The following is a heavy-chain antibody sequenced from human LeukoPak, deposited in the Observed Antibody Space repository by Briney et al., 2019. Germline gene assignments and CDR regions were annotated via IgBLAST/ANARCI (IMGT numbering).Heavy chain of an antibody. CDR3: ARVGNPVFYYYMDV. V-gene: IGHV3-21*01. J-gene: IGHJ6*03. D-gene: IGHD1-14*01. CDR1: GLTFSTYS. Sequence: GGSLRLSCAASGLTFSTYSMNWVRQAPGKGLKWVSSITGSTDHIYYADSVKGRFTISRDNAKNSLYLQMNSLRAEDTAVYYCARVGNPVFYYYMDVWGKGATVTVSS. CDR2: ITGSTDHI.